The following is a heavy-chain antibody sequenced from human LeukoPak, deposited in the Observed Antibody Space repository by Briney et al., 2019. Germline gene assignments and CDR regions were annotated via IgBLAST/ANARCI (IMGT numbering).Heavy chain of an antibody. CDR3: AREPYSSSWFEYFQH. D-gene: IGHD6-13*01. Sequence: GGSLRLSCAASGFTFSSYSMNWVRQAPGKGLEWASSISSSSSYIYYADSVKGRFTISRDNAKNSLYLQMNSLRAEDTAVYYCAREPYSSSWFEYFQHWGQGTLVTVSS. CDR2: ISSSSSYI. J-gene: IGHJ1*01. V-gene: IGHV3-21*01. CDR1: GFTFSSYS.